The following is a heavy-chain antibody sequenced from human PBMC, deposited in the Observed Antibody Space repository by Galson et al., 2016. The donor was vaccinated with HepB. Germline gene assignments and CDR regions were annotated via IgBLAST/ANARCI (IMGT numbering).Heavy chain of an antibody. D-gene: IGHD2-15*01. CDR2: INPNNGGT. J-gene: IGHJ5*02. CDR3: ARVTGYCSGGSCANWFDP. V-gene: IGHV1-2*02. CDR1: GYTFIGYY. Sequence: SVKVSCKASGYTFIGYYVHWVRQAPGQGLEWMGWINPNNGGTKYAQKFQGRVTMTRDMSISTAYMDLSSLRSDDTAVYYCARVTGYCSGGSCANWFDPWGQGTLVTVSS.